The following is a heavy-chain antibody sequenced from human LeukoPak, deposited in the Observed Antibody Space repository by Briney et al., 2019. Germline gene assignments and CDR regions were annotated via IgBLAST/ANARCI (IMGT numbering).Heavy chain of an antibody. J-gene: IGHJ3*02. CDR2: ISGSGGST. CDR1: GFTFSSYA. V-gene: IGHV3-23*01. CDR3: ARDPIGVEDAFDI. Sequence: GGSLRLSCAASGFTFSSYAMSWVRQAPGKGLEWVSAISGSGGSTYYADSVKGRFTISRDNAKNSLYLQMNSLSAEDKAVYYCARDPIGVEDAFDIWGQGTLVTVSS. D-gene: IGHD3-3*01.